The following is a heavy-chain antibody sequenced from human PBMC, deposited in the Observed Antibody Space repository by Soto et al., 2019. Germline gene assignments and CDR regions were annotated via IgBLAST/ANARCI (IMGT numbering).Heavy chain of an antibody. CDR2: IWFDGSDK. J-gene: IGHJ3*01. CDR3: ARLYFSSTSWYSVGAIDF. CDR1: GFTFSSYG. V-gene: IGHV3-33*01. D-gene: IGHD2-2*01. Sequence: GGSLRLSCAASGFTFSSYGMHWVRQAPGKGLEWVALIWFDGSDKYYADSVKGRFTISRDNSKNTLYLQMNSLRADDTAVYYCARLYFSSTSWYSVGAIDFWGQGTMVTVSS.